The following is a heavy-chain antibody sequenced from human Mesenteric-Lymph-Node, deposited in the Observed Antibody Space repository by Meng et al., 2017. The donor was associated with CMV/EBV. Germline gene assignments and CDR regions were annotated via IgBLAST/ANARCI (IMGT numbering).Heavy chain of an antibody. V-gene: IGHV3-66*02. J-gene: IGHJ4*02. Sequence: GGSLRLSCAASGFTVSHNYMTWVRQAPGKGLECVSVIYSGDNPYYADSVKGRFTISRDKSKNALYLQMNSLRAEDTAVYYCARGTYDYDSSGKLDYWGQGTLVTVSS. CDR1: GFTVSHNY. CDR2: IYSGDNP. D-gene: IGHD3-22*01. CDR3: ARGTYDYDSSGKLDY.